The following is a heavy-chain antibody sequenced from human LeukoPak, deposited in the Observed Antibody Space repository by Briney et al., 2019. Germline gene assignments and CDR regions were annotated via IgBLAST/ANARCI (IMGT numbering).Heavy chain of an antibody. Sequence: SETLSLTYTVSGGSISSSSYYWGWIRQPPGKGLEWIGSIYYSGSTYYNPSLKSRVTISVDTSKNQFSLKLSSVTAADTAVYYCARQHVSYCSTTGCSAGFVDSWGQGTLVTVSS. CDR1: GGSISSSSYY. D-gene: IGHD2-2*01. V-gene: IGHV4-39*01. CDR3: ARQHVSYCSTTGCSAGFVDS. CDR2: IYYSGST. J-gene: IGHJ4*02.